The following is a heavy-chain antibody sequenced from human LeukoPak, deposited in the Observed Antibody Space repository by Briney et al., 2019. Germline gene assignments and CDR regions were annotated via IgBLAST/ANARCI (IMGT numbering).Heavy chain of an antibody. Sequence: ASETLSLTCTVSGYSISSGYYWGWIRQPPGKGLEWIGSIYHSGSTYYNPSLKSRVTISVDTSKNQFSLKLSSVTAADTAVYYCASHSRSYWYFDLWGRGTLVTVSS. J-gene: IGHJ2*01. V-gene: IGHV4-38-2*02. CDR3: ASHSRSYWYFDL. CDR2: IYHSGST. CDR1: GYSISSGYY. D-gene: IGHD1-26*01.